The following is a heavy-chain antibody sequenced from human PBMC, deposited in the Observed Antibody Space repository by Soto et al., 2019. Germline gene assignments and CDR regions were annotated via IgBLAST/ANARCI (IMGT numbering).Heavy chain of an antibody. CDR1: GGSISSSSYY. CDR2: IYYSGST. V-gene: IGHV4-39*01. Sequence: SETLSLTCTVSGGSISSSSYYWGWIRQPPGKGLEWIGSIYYSGSTYYNPSLKSRVTISVDTSKNQFSLKLSSVTAADTAVYYCARGRIVLVPAANDWFDPWGQGTLVTVSS. CDR3: ARGRIVLVPAANDWFDP. D-gene: IGHD2-2*01. J-gene: IGHJ5*02.